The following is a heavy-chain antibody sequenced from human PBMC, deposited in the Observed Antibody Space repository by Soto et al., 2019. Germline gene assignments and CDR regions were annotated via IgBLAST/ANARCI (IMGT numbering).Heavy chain of an antibody. J-gene: IGHJ6*02. CDR1: GGSISSGAYY. CDR2: IYYSGST. CDR3: ARVGGSNYGVDV. V-gene: IGHV4-31*03. Sequence: SETLSLTCTVSGGSISSGAYYWSWIRQHPGKGLEWIGYIYYSGSTYYNPSLKSRVAISVDTSKNQFSLKLTSVTAADTAVFYCARVGGSNYGVDVWDQGTTVTVSS.